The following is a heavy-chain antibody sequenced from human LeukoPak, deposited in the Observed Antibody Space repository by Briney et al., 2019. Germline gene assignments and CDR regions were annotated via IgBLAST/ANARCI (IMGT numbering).Heavy chain of an antibody. J-gene: IGHJ5*02. CDR1: GFTFSSYW. CDR2: IKQDGSEK. D-gene: IGHD3-16*02. CDR3: ARDYDYVWGSYRYTDLTTYWFDP. V-gene: IGHV3-7*01. Sequence: PGGSLRLSCAASGFTFSSYWMSWVRQAPGKGLEWVANIKQDGSEKYYVDSVKGRFTISRDNAKNSLYLQMNSLRAEDTAVYYCARDYDYVWGSYRYTDLTTYWFDPWGQGTPVTVSS.